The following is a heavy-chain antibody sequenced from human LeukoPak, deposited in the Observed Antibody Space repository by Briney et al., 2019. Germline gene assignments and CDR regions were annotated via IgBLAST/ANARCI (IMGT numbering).Heavy chain of an antibody. V-gene: IGHV3-15*01. D-gene: IGHD5-24*01. Sequence: AGSLSLSCAASRFTFTNVWMSWVRQAPGEGLQWVGRIKTKADSGTTDYAAHVKGRVTISRNDSKTTLYLQMNSLKTEDTAVYYCTRDQSGGYNLFDHWGQGTLVSVSS. CDR3: TRDQSGGYNLFDH. CDR1: RFTFTNVW. J-gene: IGHJ4*02. CDR2: IKTKADSGTT.